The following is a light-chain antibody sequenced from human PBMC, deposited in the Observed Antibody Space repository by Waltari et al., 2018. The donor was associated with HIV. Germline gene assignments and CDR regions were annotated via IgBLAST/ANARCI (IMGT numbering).Light chain of an antibody. Sequence: DIQMTQPPSTLSASVGDKVTITCRAIQSISSWLAWYQQKPGKAPNLLIYKASTLEGGVPSRFSGSGSGTEFTLTISSLQPDDFATYYCQQYNSHPYTFGQGTKLEI. CDR3: QQYNSHPYT. J-gene: IGKJ2*01. CDR1: QSISSW. CDR2: KAS. V-gene: IGKV1-5*03.